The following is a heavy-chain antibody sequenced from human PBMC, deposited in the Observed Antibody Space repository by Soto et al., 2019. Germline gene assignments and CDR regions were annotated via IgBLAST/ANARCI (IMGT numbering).Heavy chain of an antibody. CDR3: ARELRDGNTYTPDY. J-gene: IGHJ4*02. Sequence: SETLSLTCAVYGGSFSGYYWSWIRQPPGKGQEWIGEINHSGSANYNPSLKSRVSISVDTSKTQFSLKLSSVTAAVTAVYYCARELRDGNTYTPDYWGQGTLVTVSS. CDR2: INHSGSA. V-gene: IGHV4-34*01. CDR1: GGSFSGYY.